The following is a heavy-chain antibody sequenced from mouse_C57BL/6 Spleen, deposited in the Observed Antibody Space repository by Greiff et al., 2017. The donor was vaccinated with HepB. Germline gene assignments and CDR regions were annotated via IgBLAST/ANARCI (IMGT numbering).Heavy chain of an antibody. Sequence: EVQLQQSGAELVRPGASVKLSCTASGFNIKDDYMHWVKQRPEQGLEWIGWIDPENGDTEYASKFQGKATITADTSSNTAYLQLSSLTSEDTAVYYCTMIYYYGSSVWFDYWGQGTTLTVSS. D-gene: IGHD1-1*01. CDR2: IDPENGDT. V-gene: IGHV14-4*01. J-gene: IGHJ2*01. CDR1: GFNIKDDY. CDR3: TMIYYYGSSVWFDY.